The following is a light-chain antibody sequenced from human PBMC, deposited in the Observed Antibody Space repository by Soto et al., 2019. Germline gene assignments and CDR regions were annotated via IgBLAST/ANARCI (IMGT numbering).Light chain of an antibody. CDR1: QSINNY. J-gene: IGKJ2*01. V-gene: IGKV3-11*01. Sequence: DIVLTQSQGTLSLSPGERVTLSCRASQSINNYLAWYPQKPGQAPRLLIYDASNRAIGIPSRFSGRGSGTDFTLRISGLEPEDFATYYCQQLAGWPYTFGQGTRLEIK. CDR3: QQLAGWPYT. CDR2: DAS.